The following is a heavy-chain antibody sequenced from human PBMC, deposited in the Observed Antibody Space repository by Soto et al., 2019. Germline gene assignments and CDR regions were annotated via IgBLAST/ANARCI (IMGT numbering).Heavy chain of an antibody. CDR3: ARGLYSTSSGGAYFDY. Sequence: GGSLRLSCAASGFTFTDYYMSWIRQAPGKGLEWVSYISSSGSTIYYADSVKGRFTVSRDNAENSLYLQMNSLRDEDKVVYYCARGLYSTSSGGAYFDYWGQGTLVTVSS. D-gene: IGHD6-6*01. J-gene: IGHJ4*02. CDR2: ISSSGSTI. V-gene: IGHV3-11*04. CDR1: GFTFTDYY.